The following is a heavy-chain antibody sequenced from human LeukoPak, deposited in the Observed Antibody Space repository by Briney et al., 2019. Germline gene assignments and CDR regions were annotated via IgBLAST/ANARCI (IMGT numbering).Heavy chain of an antibody. CDR3: AKDDSPNSGGWYGVFDY. D-gene: IGHD6-19*01. Sequence: GGSLRLSCAASGFTFDDYAMHWVRQAPGKGLEWVSGISWNSGSIGYADSVKGRFTISRDNAKNSLYLQMNSLRAEDTALYYCAKDDSPNSGGWYGVFDYWGQGTLVTVSS. CDR1: GFTFDDYA. CDR2: ISWNSGSI. J-gene: IGHJ4*02. V-gene: IGHV3-9*01.